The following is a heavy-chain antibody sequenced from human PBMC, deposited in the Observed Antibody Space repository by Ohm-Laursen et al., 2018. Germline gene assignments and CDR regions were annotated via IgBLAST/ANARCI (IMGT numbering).Heavy chain of an antibody. CDR3: ARRVPAAKQGWFDP. Sequence: ASVKVSCKASGYTFTSYDINWVRQATGQGLEWMGRMNPNSGNAVYAQKFQGRVTMTRDTSISTAYMELSSLRSEDTAVYYCARRVPAAKQGWFDPWGQGTLVTVSS. V-gene: IGHV1-8*01. CDR2: MNPNSGNA. J-gene: IGHJ5*02. CDR1: GYTFTSYD. D-gene: IGHD6-25*01.